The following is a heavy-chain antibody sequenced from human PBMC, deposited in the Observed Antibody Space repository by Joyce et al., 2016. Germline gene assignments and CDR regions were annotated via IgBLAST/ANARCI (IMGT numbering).Heavy chain of an antibody. CDR3: ARERGGGMSAFDI. V-gene: IGHV3-13*05. CDR2: IGTAGDP. J-gene: IGHJ3*02. D-gene: IGHD3-16*01. CDR1: GFTFSAYE. Sequence: EVQLVEAGGALVQPGGSLRLSCAASGFTFSAYEIHWVRQTTGKGLGWVSAIGTAGDPYYAGSVKGRFTISRGNAKSSLFLKMNSRRAEDTAVYYCARERGGGMSAFDIWGQGTMVTVSS.